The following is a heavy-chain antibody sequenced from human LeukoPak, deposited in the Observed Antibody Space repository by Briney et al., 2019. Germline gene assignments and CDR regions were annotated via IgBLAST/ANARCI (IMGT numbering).Heavy chain of an antibody. V-gene: IGHV4-59*08. D-gene: IGHD3-3*01. CDR2: IYYSGST. CDR1: GGSISSYY. J-gene: IGHJ4*02. CDR3: ARGSVYDFWSGLDY. Sequence: SETLSLTCTVSGGSISSYYWSWIRQPPGKGLEWIGYIYYSGSTNYNPSLKSRVTISVDTSKNQFSLKLSSVTAADTAVYYCARGSVYDFWSGLDYWGQGTLVAVSS.